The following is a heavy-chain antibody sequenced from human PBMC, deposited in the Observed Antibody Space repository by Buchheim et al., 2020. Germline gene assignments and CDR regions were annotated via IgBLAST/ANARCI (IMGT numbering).Heavy chain of an antibody. Sequence: EVQLLESGGGLVQPGGSLKLSCAASGFTFRSYAMTWVRQAPGKGLEWVSAISGSGGSTYSADSVKGRFTISRDNSRNPLYLQMNSLSAEDTAIYYCAKDLSGGQWLVAPAYWGQGTL. J-gene: IGHJ4*02. CDR1: GFTFRSYA. D-gene: IGHD6-19*01. V-gene: IGHV3-23*01. CDR2: ISGSGGST. CDR3: AKDLSGGQWLVAPAY.